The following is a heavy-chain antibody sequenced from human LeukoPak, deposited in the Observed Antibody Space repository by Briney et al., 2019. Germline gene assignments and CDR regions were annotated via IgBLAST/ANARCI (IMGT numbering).Heavy chain of an antibody. CDR1: GYTFTSYG. D-gene: IGHD4-17*01. CDR2: ISAYNGNT. Sequence: ASVKVSCKASGYTFTSYGISWVRQAPGQGLEWMGWISAYNGNTNYAQKLQGRVTMTTDTSTSTAYMELRSLRSDDKAVYYCARDDRPSVKHGDWADYWGQGTLVTVSS. V-gene: IGHV1-18*04. CDR3: ARDDRPSVKHGDWADY. J-gene: IGHJ4*02.